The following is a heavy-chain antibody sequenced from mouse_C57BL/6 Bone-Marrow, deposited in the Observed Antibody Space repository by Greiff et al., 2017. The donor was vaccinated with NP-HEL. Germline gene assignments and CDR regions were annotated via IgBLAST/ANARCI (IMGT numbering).Heavy chain of an antibody. J-gene: IGHJ1*03. CDR3: ARRTYWYFDV. V-gene: IGHV7-3*01. Sequence: DVQLVESGGGLVQPGGSLSLSCAASGFTFTDYYMSWVRQPPGKALEWLGFIRNKANGYTTEYSASVKGRFTISRDNSQSILYLQMNALRAEDSATYYCARRTYWYFDVWGTGTTVTVSS. D-gene: IGHD2-14*01. CDR2: IRNKANGYTT. CDR1: GFTFTDYY.